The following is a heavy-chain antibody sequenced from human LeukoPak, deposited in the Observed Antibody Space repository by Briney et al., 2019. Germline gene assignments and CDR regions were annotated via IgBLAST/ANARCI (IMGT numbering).Heavy chain of an antibody. Sequence: SETLSLTCAVSGGSISSSNWWSWVRQPPGKGLEWIGEIYHSGSTNYNPSLKSRVTISVDKSKNQFSLKLSSVTAADTAVYYCARDAACAVAGTCGFDYWGQGTLVTVSS. CDR3: ARDAACAVAGTCGFDY. CDR2: IYHSGST. J-gene: IGHJ4*02. CDR1: GGSISSSNW. D-gene: IGHD6-19*01. V-gene: IGHV4-4*02.